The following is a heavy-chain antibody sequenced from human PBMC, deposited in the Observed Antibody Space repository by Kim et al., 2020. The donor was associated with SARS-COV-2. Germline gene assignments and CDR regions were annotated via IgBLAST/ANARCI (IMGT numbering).Heavy chain of an antibody. CDR1: GGSISSYY. D-gene: IGHD3-22*01. CDR3: ARDNYYDSSAYYSGFDY. V-gene: IGHV4-59*13. CDR2: IYYSGST. Sequence: SETLSLTCTVSGGSISSYYWSWIRQPPGKGLEWIGYIYYSGSTSYNPSLKSRVTISVDTSKNQFSLRLSSVTAADTAVYYCARDNYYDSSAYYSGFDYWGQGTLVTVSS. J-gene: IGHJ4*02.